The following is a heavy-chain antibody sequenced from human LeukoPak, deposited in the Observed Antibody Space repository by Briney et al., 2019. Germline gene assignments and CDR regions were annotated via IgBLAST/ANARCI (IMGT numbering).Heavy chain of an antibody. CDR3: ARGKISADWLDP. Sequence: SETLSLTCTVSGGSISSGSYYWTWIRQPAGKGLEWIGRMYTSGSTNYNPSLKSRVTISVDTSKNQFSLKLSSVTAADMAVYYCARGKISADWLDPWGQGTLVTVSS. CDR1: GGSISSGSYY. V-gene: IGHV4-61*02. CDR2: MYTSGST. J-gene: IGHJ5*02.